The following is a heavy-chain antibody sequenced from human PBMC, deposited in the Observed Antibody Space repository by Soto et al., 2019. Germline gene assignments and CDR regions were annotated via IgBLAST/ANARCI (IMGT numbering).Heavy chain of an antibody. J-gene: IGHJ4*02. Sequence: QVQLVESGGGLVKPGGSLRLSCAASGFTFSDYYMSWIRQAPGKGLEWVSYISSSSSYTNYADSVKGRFTISRDNAKNSLYLQMNSLRAEDTAVYYCARVLTSSSWYFDYWGQGTLVTVSS. D-gene: IGHD6-13*01. CDR2: ISSSSSYT. V-gene: IGHV3-11*05. CDR3: ARVLTSSSWYFDY. CDR1: GFTFSDYY.